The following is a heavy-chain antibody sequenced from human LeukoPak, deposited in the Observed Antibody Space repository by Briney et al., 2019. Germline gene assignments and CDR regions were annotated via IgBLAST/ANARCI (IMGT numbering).Heavy chain of an antibody. CDR2: MYYSGST. CDR1: GGSISGSSYY. Sequence: SETLSLTCTVSGGSISGSSYYWGWIRQTPGKGLEWIGSMYYSGSTYYNPSLKSRATISVDTSKNQFSLKLSSVTAADTAVYYCAREIRAGHYYYYYMDVWGKGTTVTISS. V-gene: IGHV4-39*07. J-gene: IGHJ6*03. CDR3: AREIRAGHYYYYYMDV.